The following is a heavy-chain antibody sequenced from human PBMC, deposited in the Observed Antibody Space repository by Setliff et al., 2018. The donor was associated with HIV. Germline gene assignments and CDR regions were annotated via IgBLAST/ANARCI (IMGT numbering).Heavy chain of an antibody. J-gene: IGHJ4*02. D-gene: IGHD3-22*01. Sequence: LSLTCTVSGGSIRSGNYYCSWIRQHPGKGLEWIGNIYYSGSTYYNPSLKSRVTISVDTSKNQLFLKLSSVTAADTAVYYCARGANYYESNGYYDYWGQGTLVTVSS. V-gene: IGHV4-31*03. CDR1: GGSIRSGNYY. CDR3: ARGANYYESNGYYDY. CDR2: IYYSGST.